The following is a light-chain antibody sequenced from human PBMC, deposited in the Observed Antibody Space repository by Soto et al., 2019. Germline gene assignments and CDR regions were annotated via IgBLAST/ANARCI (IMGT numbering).Light chain of an antibody. CDR1: SSDVGGYNY. J-gene: IGLJ2*01. V-gene: IGLV2-14*01. CDR3: SSYISSSTLVV. CDR2: DVS. Sequence: QSALTQPASVSGSPGQSITISCTGTSSDVGGYNYVSWYQQHPGKAPKLMIYDVSNRPSGVSNRFSGSKSGNTASLTISGLQAEDEADYDCSSYISSSTLVVFGGGTKVTVL.